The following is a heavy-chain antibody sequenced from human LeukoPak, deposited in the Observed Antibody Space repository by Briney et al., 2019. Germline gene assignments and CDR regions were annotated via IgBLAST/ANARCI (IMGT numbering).Heavy chain of an antibody. J-gene: IGHJ3*02. CDR3: ARGLVVSGYVSAVDI. D-gene: IGHD2-2*01. V-gene: IGHV3-74*01. CDR2: INTDGSNT. Sequence: GGSLRLSCEASGFTFSSYWMFWVRQAPGEGLLWVSRINTDGSNTAYADSVKGRFTISRDNAKNTLYLQMSTLRAEDTAVYYCARGLVVSGYVSAVDIWGQGTMVTVSS. CDR1: GFTFSSYW.